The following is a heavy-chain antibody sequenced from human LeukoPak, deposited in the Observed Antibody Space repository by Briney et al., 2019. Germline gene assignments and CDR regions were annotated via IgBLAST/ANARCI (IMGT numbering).Heavy chain of an antibody. CDR1: GFTFSDYD. D-gene: IGHD3-16*01. CDR3: GRAFPPLRTSSVGDL. J-gene: IGHJ4*02. Sequence: GGSLRLSCSASGFTFSDYDMNWVRQAPGKGLEWVSSISYLSSHVYYGDSVKGRFSISRDNAKNSLYLQMNSLGAEDTAIYYCGRAFPPLRTSSVGDLWGQGILVTVSS. CDR2: ISYLSSHV. V-gene: IGHV3-21*01.